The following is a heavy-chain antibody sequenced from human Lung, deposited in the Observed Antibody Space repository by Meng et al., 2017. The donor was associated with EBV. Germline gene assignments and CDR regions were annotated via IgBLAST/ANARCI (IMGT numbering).Heavy chain of an antibody. Sequence: QVQLQESGPGLVKPSGTLSLTCGVSGVSISSNIRWTWVRQPPGKGLEWIGDIDDSGSTNYNPSLNSRISISLDKSKNHFSLKVNSVTAADTAVYYCARVYYYDSSGYSHWGQGTLVTVSS. CDR3: ARVYYYDSSGYSH. V-gene: IGHV4-4*02. CDR2: IDDSGST. CDR1: GVSISSNIR. D-gene: IGHD3-22*01. J-gene: IGHJ4*02.